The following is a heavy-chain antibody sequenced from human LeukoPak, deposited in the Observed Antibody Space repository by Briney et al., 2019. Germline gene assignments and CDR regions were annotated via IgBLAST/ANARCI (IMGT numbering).Heavy chain of an antibody. D-gene: IGHD1-26*01. V-gene: IGHV3-66*01. J-gene: IGHJ4*02. CDR3: AKGRVGAIKTFDY. CDR2: IYSGGSA. CDR1: GFTVSSNY. Sequence: GGFLRLSCAASGFTVSSNYMSWVRQAPGKGLEWVSVIYSGGSAYYADSVKGRFTISRDNSKNTLYLQMNSLRAEDTAVYYCAKGRVGAIKTFDYWGQGTLVTVSS.